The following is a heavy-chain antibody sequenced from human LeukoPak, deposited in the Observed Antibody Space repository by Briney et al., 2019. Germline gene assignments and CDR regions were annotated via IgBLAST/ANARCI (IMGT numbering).Heavy chain of an antibody. D-gene: IGHD3-9*01. CDR2: IYYSGST. CDR1: GGSISGYY. J-gene: IGHJ3*02. V-gene: IGHV4-59*01. Sequence: PSETLSLTCTVSGGSISGYYWNWIRQPPGKGLEWIGYIYYSGSTNYNPSLKSRVTISVDTSKNQFSLKLSAVTAADTAVYYCARGLYYVILTGYRNNDAFDIWGQGTMVTVSS. CDR3: ARGLYYVILTGYRNNDAFDI.